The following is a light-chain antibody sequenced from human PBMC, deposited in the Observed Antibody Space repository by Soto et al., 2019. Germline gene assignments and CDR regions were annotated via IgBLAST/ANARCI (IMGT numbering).Light chain of an antibody. CDR1: SSDVGSYNL. CDR3: CSYAGVV. CDR2: QPP. V-gene: IGLV2-23*01. Sequence: QSALTQPASVSGSPGQSITISCTGTSSDVGSYNLVSWYPQHPRKPPTLPLYQPPTRPSGVSNRFSGSKSGNTASLTISGLQAEDEADYYCCSYAGVVFGGGTKLTVL. J-gene: IGLJ2*01.